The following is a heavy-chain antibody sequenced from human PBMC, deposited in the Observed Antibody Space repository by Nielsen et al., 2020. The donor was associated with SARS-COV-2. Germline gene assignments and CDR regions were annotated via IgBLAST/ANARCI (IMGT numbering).Heavy chain of an antibody. V-gene: IGHV3-30*18. Sequence: GESLKISCAASGFTFTNYGMHWVRQVAGKGQEWVAIVSRDGSDTFYVDSVKGRFTISRDNSKNTVYLQMNSLRAEDTAVYHCAKDVWSGAHQIGPDYWGQGTLVTVSS. D-gene: IGHD3-3*01. J-gene: IGHJ4*02. CDR2: VSRDGSDT. CDR3: AKDVWSGAHQIGPDY. CDR1: GFTFTNYG.